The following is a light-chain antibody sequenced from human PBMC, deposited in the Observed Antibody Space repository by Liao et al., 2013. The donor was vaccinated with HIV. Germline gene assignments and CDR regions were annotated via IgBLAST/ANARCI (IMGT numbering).Light chain of an antibody. Sequence: SYELTQPPSVSVSPGHTASITCSGDKLGDKFACWYQQKPGQSPVLVIYQDSKRPSGIPERFSGSNSGNTATLTISRVEAGDEADYYCQVWDSSSDHWVFGGGTKLTVL. CDR2: QDS. CDR3: QVWDSSSDHWV. J-gene: IGLJ3*02. V-gene: IGLV3-1*01. CDR1: KLGDKF.